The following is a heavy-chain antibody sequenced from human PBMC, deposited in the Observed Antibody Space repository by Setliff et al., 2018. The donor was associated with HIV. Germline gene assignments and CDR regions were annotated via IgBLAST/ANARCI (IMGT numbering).Heavy chain of an antibody. V-gene: IGHV1-69*10. CDR1: GGTFNTYV. CDR2: IIPILGVA. CDR3: AGGPEEGDCSGGSCYGNFDP. D-gene: IGHD2-15*01. J-gene: IGHJ5*02. Sequence: GASVKVSCKASGGTFNTYVISWLRQAPGQGLEWMGGIIPILGVANYAQKFQGRLTITADKSTNTAYMELSSLKSDDTAVYYCAGGPEEGDCSGGSCYGNFDPWGQGTLVTVSS.